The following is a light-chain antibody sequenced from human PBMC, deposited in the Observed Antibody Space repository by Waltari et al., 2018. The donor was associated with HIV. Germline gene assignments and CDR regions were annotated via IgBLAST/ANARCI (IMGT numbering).Light chain of an antibody. J-gene: IGKJ4*01. V-gene: IGKV3-11*01. CDR2: DAS. CDR3: QHRTTGPPT. CDR1: QSVQEF. Sequence: EIVLTQSPAILSVSPGETATLSCRASQSVQEFLAWYQRRPGQVPRLVVYDASKRAAGVPDRFRGSGFGTDFTLTISGLEPEDVAFYYCQHRTTGPPTFGGGTRVEIE.